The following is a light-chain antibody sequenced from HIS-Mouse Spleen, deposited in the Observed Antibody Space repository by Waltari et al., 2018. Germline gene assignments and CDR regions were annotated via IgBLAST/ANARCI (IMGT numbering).Light chain of an antibody. J-gene: IGLJ2*01. Sequence: SYELTQPPSVSVSPGQTASITCSGDKLGDKYACWYQQKPGQSPVRVIYQDSKRPSGFPEGFSGPNFGNTATLTIIGTQAMAEADYYCQAWDSSTDVVFGGGTKLTVL. CDR2: QDS. CDR1: KLGDKY. CDR3: QAWDSSTDVV. V-gene: IGLV3-1*01.